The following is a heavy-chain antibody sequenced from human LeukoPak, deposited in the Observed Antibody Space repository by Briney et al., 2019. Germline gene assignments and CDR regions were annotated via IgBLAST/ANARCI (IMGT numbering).Heavy chain of an antibody. CDR3: ARENTGRGGFDP. CDR1: GFTVSNND. CDR2: IYSDGST. J-gene: IGHJ5*02. Sequence: GGSLRLSCAASGFTVSNNDTKWVRQSPGKGLEWVSLIYSDGSTHYTDSVKGRFSISRDNSKNTVYLQMNSLRAEDTAVYYCARENTGRGGFDPWGQGTLVTVSS. V-gene: IGHV3-66*01. D-gene: IGHD1-26*01.